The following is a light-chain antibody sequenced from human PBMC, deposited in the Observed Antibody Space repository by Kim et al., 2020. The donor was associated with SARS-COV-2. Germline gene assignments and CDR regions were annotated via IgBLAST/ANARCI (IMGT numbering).Light chain of an antibody. V-gene: IGKV1-6*01. J-gene: IGKJ4*01. CDR1: QDIGND. Sequence: ASVGDRVTITCRASQDIGNDLGWYQQKPGKAPKLLVYGASSLQSGVPSRFSGSGSGTDFTLTVTSLQPEDFATYYCLQDYIYPLTFGGGTKVDIK. CDR3: LQDYIYPLT. CDR2: GAS.